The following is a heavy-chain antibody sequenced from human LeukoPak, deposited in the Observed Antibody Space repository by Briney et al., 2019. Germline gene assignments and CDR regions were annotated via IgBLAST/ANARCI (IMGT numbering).Heavy chain of an antibody. Sequence: PGGSLRLSCAASGFTFSSYWMSWVRQAPGKGLEWVANIKQDGSEKYYVDSVKGRFTISRDNAKNSLYLQMNSLRAEDTAVYYCARARVPPVVPAAHYYYYYYMDVWGKGTTVTVSS. V-gene: IGHV3-7*01. CDR1: GFTFSSYW. CDR3: ARARVPPVVPAAHYYYYYYMDV. D-gene: IGHD2-2*01. J-gene: IGHJ6*03. CDR2: IKQDGSEK.